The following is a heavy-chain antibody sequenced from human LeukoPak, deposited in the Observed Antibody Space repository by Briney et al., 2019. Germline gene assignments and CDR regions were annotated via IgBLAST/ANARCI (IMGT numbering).Heavy chain of an antibody. CDR2: ISAYNGNT. D-gene: IGHD2-2*01. V-gene: IGHV1-18*01. CDR1: GYTFTSYG. CDR3: ARDGDQIGYCSSTSCYATVWFDP. J-gene: IGHJ5*02. Sequence: ASVKVSCKASGYTFTSYGIRWVRQAPGQGLEWMGSISAYNGNTNYAQKLQGRVTMTTDTSTSTAYMELRSLRSDDTAVYYCARDGDQIGYCSSTSCYATVWFDPWGQRTLVTVSS.